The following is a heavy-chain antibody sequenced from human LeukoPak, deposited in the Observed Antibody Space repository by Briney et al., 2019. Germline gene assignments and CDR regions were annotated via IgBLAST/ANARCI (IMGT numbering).Heavy chain of an antibody. Sequence: SCKASGYTFTGYYMHWVRQAPGKGLEWVALISYAGNIKYYADSVKGRFIISRDNSKNTLYLQMNSLRAEDTAVYYCARDPQFPDNYYYYMDVWGKGTTVTVSS. D-gene: IGHD1-14*01. CDR1: GYTFTGYY. V-gene: IGHV3-30*04. J-gene: IGHJ6*03. CDR2: ISYAGNIK. CDR3: ARDPQFPDNYYYYMDV.